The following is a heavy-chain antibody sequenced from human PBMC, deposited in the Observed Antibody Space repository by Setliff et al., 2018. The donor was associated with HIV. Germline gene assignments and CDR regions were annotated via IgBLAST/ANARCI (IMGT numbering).Heavy chain of an antibody. CDR1: GGSININNYY. CDR3: AREYYRSGGYYSGWKYYYMDV. Sequence: SETLSLTCTVSGGSININNYYWGWIRQPPGKGLEWIGSIYYSGATYYKPSLKSRLTIAIDTSKNQFSLKLRSVTAADTAVYYCAREYYRSGGYYSGWKYYYMDVWGKGTTVTVSS. J-gene: IGHJ6*03. D-gene: IGHD2-15*01. V-gene: IGHV4-39*02. CDR2: IYYSGAT.